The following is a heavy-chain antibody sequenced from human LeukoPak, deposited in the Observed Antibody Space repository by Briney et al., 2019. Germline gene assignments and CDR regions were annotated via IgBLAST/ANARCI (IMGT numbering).Heavy chain of an antibody. V-gene: IGHV4-31*03. CDR1: GGSISNGGHY. CDR3: ARRVGKFPTYYFDY. CDR2: IYYNGRI. D-gene: IGHD1-1*01. Sequence: SQTLSLTCTVSGGSISNGGHYWSWIRQHPGKGLEWIGSIYYNGRINYNPSLKSRIAMSVDTSENQFSLKLSSVTAADTAVYYCARRVGKFPTYYFDYWGQGTRVTVSS. J-gene: IGHJ4*02.